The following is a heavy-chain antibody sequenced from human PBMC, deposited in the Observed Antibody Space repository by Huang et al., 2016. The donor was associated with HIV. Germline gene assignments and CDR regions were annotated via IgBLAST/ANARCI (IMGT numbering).Heavy chain of an antibody. V-gene: IGHV4-39*02. CDR3: SRGPSTPATEL. CDR1: GDSVDSSYSY. D-gene: IGHD1-1*01. CDR2: IYSTGNT. Sequence: QVQLQESGQGLVKPSDTLSLTCMVSGDSVDSSYSYWGWVRQPPWKGLERMGSIYSTGNTYYNKYLKSRITISVDTAKNHFSLNLKTVTAADTAVYYCSRGPSTPATELWGQGTMVTVSS. J-gene: IGHJ3*01.